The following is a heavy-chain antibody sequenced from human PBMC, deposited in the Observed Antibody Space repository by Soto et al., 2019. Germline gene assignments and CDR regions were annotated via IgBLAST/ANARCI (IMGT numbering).Heavy chain of an antibody. Sequence: SETLSLTCTVSGGSLSSYYWSWVRQPPGKGLEWIGYIYYSGSTNYNPPLKSRVTISVDTSKNQFSLKLSSVTAADTAVYYCARLYGSGSASNWFDPWGQGTLVTVS. V-gene: IGHV4-59*08. CDR3: ARLYGSGSASNWFDP. CDR1: GGSLSSYY. D-gene: IGHD3-10*01. J-gene: IGHJ5*02. CDR2: IYYSGST.